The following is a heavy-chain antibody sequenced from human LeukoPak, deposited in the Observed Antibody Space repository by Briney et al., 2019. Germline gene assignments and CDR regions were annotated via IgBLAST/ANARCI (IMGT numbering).Heavy chain of an antibody. V-gene: IGHV3-30*02. CDR3: AKAYYDILTVPDY. J-gene: IGHJ4*02. D-gene: IGHD3-9*01. Sequence: GGSLRLSCAASGFTFSSYGMHWVRQAPGKGLEWVAFIRYDGSNKYYADSVKGRFTISRDNSKNTLYLQMNSLRAEDTAVYYCAKAYYDILTVPDYWGQGTLVTVSS. CDR2: IRYDGSNK. CDR1: GFTFSSYG.